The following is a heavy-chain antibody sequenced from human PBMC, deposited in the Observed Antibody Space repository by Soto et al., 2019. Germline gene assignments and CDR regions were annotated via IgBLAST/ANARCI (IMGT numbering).Heavy chain of an antibody. CDR1: GGSINSDY. D-gene: IGHD3-16*01. Sequence: QVQLHESGPGLVKPSETLSLTCTVSGGSINSDYWTWIRQPPGKGLDWIAYFSYSGKTNYNPSPKRRVYISIDMSKNHFPLMLSSGPAADKAVDSCAGMRGLGEISPYFDHWGQGILVTVSS. J-gene: IGHJ4*02. V-gene: IGHV4-59*01. CDR3: AGMRGLGEISPYFDH. CDR2: FSYSGKT.